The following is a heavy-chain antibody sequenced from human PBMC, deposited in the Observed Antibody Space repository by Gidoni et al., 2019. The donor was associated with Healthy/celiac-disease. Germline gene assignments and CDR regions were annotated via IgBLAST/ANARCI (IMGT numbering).Heavy chain of an antibody. V-gene: IGHV5-51*01. J-gene: IGHJ5*02. CDR3: ARTGYSSSWDEWFDP. Sequence: EVQLVQSGAEVKKPGESLKISCKGSGYSFTSYWIGWVRQLPGKGLEWRGSIYPGDSDTRYSPSFQGQVTISADKSISTAYLQWSSMKAADTDMYYCARTGYSSSWDEWFDPWGQGTLVNVSS. CDR2: IYPGDSDT. D-gene: IGHD6-13*01. CDR1: GYSFTSYW.